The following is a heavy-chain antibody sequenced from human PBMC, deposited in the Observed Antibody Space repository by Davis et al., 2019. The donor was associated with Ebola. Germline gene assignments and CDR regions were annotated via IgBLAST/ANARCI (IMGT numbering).Heavy chain of an antibody. CDR2: INPHNGNT. CDR3: ARASGVRAVTYFDY. D-gene: IGHD6-19*01. V-gene: IGHV1-18*04. CDR1: GYTFTSYG. Sequence: AASVKVSCKASGYTFTSYGISWVRQAPGQGLEWMGWINPHNGNTNYAQNVQGRVTMTTDTSTNTAYMEVGSLRSDDTAVYYCARASGVRAVTYFDYWGQGTLVTVSS. J-gene: IGHJ4*02.